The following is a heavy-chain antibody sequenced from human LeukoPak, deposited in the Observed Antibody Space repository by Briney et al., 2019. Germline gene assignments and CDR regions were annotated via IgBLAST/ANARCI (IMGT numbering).Heavy chain of an antibody. CDR1: GGSISSSSYY. CDR2: IYYSGGT. CDR3: ARDSSGWYIPDY. D-gene: IGHD6-19*01. V-gene: IGHV4-39*02. J-gene: IGHJ4*02. Sequence: SETLSLTCTVSGGSISSSSYYWGWIRQPPGKGLEWIGSIYYSGGTYYNPSLKSRVTISVDTSKNQFSLKLSSVTAADTAVYYCARDSSGWYIPDYWGQGTLVTVSS.